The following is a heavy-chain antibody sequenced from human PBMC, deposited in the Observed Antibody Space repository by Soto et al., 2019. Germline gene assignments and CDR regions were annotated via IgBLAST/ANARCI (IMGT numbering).Heavy chain of an antibody. D-gene: IGHD3-22*01. CDR2: VSTNRSKI. CDR3: ASHPRDSSGYWYYFDY. CDR1: GFTFSTSV. J-gene: IGHJ4*02. V-gene: IGHV3-30*03. Sequence: GGSLRLSCTASGFTFSTSVINWVRQAPGKGLEWVALVSTNRSKIYYADTVKGRFTISRDNAKNTVYLKMNSLRAEDTVVYYCASHPRDSSGYWYYFDYWGQGTLVTVSS.